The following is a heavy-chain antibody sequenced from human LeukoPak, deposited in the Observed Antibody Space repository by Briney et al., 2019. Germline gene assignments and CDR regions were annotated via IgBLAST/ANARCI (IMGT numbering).Heavy chain of an antibody. CDR2: INHSGST. Sequence: SETLSLTCAVYGGSFSGYYWSWIRQPPGKGLEWIGEINHSGSTNYNPSLKGRVTISVDTSKNQFSLKLSSVTAADTAVYYCARARPRYRDYWGQGTLVTVSS. CDR3: ARARPRYRDY. D-gene: IGHD1-26*01. CDR1: GGSFSGYY. J-gene: IGHJ4*02. V-gene: IGHV4-34*01.